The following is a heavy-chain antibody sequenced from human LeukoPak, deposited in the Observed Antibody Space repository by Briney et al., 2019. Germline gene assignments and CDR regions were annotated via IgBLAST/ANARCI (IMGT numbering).Heavy chain of an antibody. CDR1: GHSMISDYY. J-gene: IGHJ5*02. Sequence: SETLPLTCGVSGHSMISDYYWGWIRQPPGKGLEWIGSIYHSGSTHYNPSLKSRVTISVDTSKNQFSLKLSSVTASDTAIYYCARNVSADFSNRHHKWFDPWGQGTLVTVSS. CDR2: IYHSGST. V-gene: IGHV4-38-2*01. CDR3: ARNVSADFSNRHHKWFDP. D-gene: IGHD2-8*01.